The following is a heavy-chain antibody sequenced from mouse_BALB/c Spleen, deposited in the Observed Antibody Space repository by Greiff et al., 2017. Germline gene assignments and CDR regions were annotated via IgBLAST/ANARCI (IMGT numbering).Heavy chain of an antibody. CDR1: GYTFTSYV. D-gene: IGHD4-1*01. V-gene: IGHV1-14*01. CDR2: INPYNDGT. CDR3: ARRSNWGFDY. Sequence: EVQLVESGPELVKPGASVKMSCKASGYTFTSYVMHWVKQKPGQGLEWIGYINPYNDGTKYNEKFKGKATLTSDNSSSTAYMELRSLTSEDSAVYYCARRSNWGFDYWGQGNTLTVSS. J-gene: IGHJ2*01.